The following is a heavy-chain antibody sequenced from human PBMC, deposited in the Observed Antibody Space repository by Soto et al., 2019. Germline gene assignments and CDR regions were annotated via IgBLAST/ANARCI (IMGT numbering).Heavy chain of an antibody. V-gene: IGHV3-23*01. CDR2: VTGGGHTT. D-gene: IGHD3-10*01. CDR1: GFTFSRYA. Sequence: PGGSLRLSCAASGFTFSRYAMSWVRQAPGKGLEWVSTVTGGGHTTYNADSVNGRFTISRDNSKNTLYLQMNNLRAEDTAIYYCASSSGDLDVYGMDIWAQGPRSPSP. CDR3: ASSSGDLDVYGMDI. J-gene: IGHJ6*02.